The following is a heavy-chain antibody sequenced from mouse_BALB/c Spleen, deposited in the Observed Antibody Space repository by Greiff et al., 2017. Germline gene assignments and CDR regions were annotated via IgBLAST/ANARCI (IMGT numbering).Heavy chain of an antibody. V-gene: IGHV1S29*02. Sequence: VQLKQSGPELVKPGASVKISCKASGYTFTDYNMHWVKQSHGKSLEWIGYIYPYNGGTGYNQKFKSKATLTVDNSSSTAYMELRSLTSEDSAVYYCASYYRYDDAWFAYWGQGTLVTVSA. CDR1: GYTFTDYN. CDR3: ASYYRYDDAWFAY. J-gene: IGHJ3*01. CDR2: IYPYNGGT. D-gene: IGHD2-14*01.